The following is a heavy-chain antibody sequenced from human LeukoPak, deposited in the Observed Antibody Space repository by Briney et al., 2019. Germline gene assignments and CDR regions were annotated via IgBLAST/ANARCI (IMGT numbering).Heavy chain of an antibody. D-gene: IGHD3-10*01. CDR3: ARHKKGTTYYYGSGSYYNWFDP. CDR1: GGSFSGYY. V-gene: IGHV4-34*01. J-gene: IGHJ5*02. CDR2: INHSGST. Sequence: SETLSLTCAVYGGSFSGYYWSWIRQPPGKGLEWIGEINHSGSTNYNPSLKSRVTISVDTSKNQFSLKLSSVTAADTAVYYCARHKKGTTYYYGSGSYYNWFDPWGQGTLVTVSS.